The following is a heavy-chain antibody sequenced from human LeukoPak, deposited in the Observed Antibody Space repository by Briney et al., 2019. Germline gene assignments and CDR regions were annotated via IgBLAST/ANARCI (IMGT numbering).Heavy chain of an antibody. CDR1: GFTFDDYA. CDR2: ISWNSGSI. V-gene: IGHV3-9*01. J-gene: IGHJ4*02. D-gene: IGHD1-7*01. Sequence: GGSLRLSCAASGFTFDDYAMHWVRQAPGKGLEWVSGISWNSGSIGYADSVKGRFTISRDNAKNSLYLQMNSLRAEDTALYYCAKDRYSWNYVFDYWGQGTLVTVSS. CDR3: AKDRYSWNYVFDY.